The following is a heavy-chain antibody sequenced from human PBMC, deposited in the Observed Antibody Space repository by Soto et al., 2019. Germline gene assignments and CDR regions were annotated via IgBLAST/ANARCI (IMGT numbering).Heavy chain of an antibody. Sequence: GASVKVPCKASGYTFTSYAMHWVRQAPGQRLEWMGWINAGNGNTKYSQKFQGRVTITRDTSASTAYMELSSLRSEDTAVYYCARVRGIMTTVPFDYWGQGTLVTVSS. CDR1: GYTFTSYA. CDR2: INAGNGNT. V-gene: IGHV1-3*01. CDR3: ARVRGIMTTVPFDY. D-gene: IGHD4-17*01. J-gene: IGHJ4*02.